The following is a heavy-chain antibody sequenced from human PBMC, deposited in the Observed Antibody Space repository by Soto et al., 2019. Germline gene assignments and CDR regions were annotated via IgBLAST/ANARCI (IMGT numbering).Heavy chain of an antibody. CDR2: LFLLFGPT. J-gene: IGHJ4*02. CDR3: ARGPNWGYRFDS. V-gene: IGHV1-69*06. CDR1: GGTFIGHA. Sequence: QFQLVQSGAEVKNLGSSVKVSCESSGGTFIGHAISWVRQAPGQGPEWMGGLFLLFGPTQYPQNFQDSRSITADTSTSTFYMELPRRRFDDTASYYCARGPNWGYRFDSWSKGTLVTVSS. D-gene: IGHD7-27*01.